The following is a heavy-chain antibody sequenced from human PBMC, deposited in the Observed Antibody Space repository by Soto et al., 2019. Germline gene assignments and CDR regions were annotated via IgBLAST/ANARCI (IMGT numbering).Heavy chain of an antibody. CDR1: GFSVSDYP. Sequence: GSLRLSCAASGFSVSDYPMSWVRQAPGQGLKRVSHITRDGGSTFYADSVKGRFTISRDNSKNTLYLQLSSLRVEDTAVYFCARGEYSLAYYVFWGQGALVTVSS. D-gene: IGHD3-16*01. J-gene: IGHJ1*01. CDR3: ARGEYSLAYYVF. V-gene: IGHV3-23*01. CDR2: ITRDGGST.